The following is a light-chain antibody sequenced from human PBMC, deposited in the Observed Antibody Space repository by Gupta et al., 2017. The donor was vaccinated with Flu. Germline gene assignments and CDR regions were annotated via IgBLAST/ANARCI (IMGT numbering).Light chain of an antibody. Sequence: DTQMTQSPSSLSASVGDRVTITCRASQTISRYLNWYHQKPGKPPKLLLYTASSVQSGVPSRFSGSRSWVALSLMIISRQREDFASYYCRQRVSTPHTFGQGTRLEIK. J-gene: IGKJ2*01. CDR1: QTISRY. CDR2: TAS. CDR3: RQRVSTPHT. V-gene: IGKV1-39*01.